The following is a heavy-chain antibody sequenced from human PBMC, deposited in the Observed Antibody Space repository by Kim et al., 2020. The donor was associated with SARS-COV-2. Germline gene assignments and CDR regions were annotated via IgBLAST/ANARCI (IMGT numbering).Heavy chain of an antibody. CDR2: SI. J-gene: IGHJ5*02. Sequence: SIYYADSVKGRFTISRDNAKNSLYLQMNSLRAEDTAVYYCARRTDNWFDPWGQGTLVTVSS. CDR3: ARRTDNWFDP. V-gene: IGHV3-21*01.